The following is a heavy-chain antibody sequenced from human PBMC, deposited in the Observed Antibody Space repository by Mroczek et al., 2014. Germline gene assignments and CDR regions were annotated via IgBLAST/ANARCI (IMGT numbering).Heavy chain of an antibody. CDR2: INHSGST. CDR3: ARGLLHLVPGDKNNWFDP. Sequence: QVQLVESGAGLLKPSETLSLTCAVYGGSFSGYYWSWIRQPPGKGLEWIGEINHSGSTNYNPSLKSRVTISVDTSKNQFSLKLSSVTAADTAVYYCARGLLHLVPGDKNNWFDPGAREPWSPSPQ. J-gene: IGHJ5*02. CDR1: GGSFSGYY. D-gene: IGHD1-26*01. V-gene: IGHV4-34*01.